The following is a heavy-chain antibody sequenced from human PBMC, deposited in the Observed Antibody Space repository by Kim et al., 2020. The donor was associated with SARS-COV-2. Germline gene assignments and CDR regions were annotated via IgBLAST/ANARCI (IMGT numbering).Heavy chain of an antibody. D-gene: IGHD6-25*01. V-gene: IGHV3-9*01. CDR3: AKDIKAAGLYYFYYYGMDV. CDR2: ISWNSGSI. CDR1: GFTFGDYA. Sequence: GGSLRLSCVTSGFTFGDYAMHWVRQAPGKGLECVSSISWNSGSIGYADSVKGRFTISRDNAKKSLYLQMNSLRAEDTALYYCAKDIKAAGLYYFYYYGMDVWGQGTTVTVSS. J-gene: IGHJ6*02.